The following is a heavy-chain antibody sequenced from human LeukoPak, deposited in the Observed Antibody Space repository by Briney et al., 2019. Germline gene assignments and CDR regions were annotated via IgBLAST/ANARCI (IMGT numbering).Heavy chain of an antibody. D-gene: IGHD6-13*01. CDR1: GGSISSGGYY. Sequence: PSETLSLTCTVSGGSISSGGYYWSWIRQPPGKGLEWIGYIYHSGSTYYNPSLKSRVTISVDRSKNQFSLKLSSVTAADTAVYYCARDKNSSSLPGGWFDPWGQGTLVTVSS. CDR3: ARDKNSSSLPGGWFDP. CDR2: IYHSGST. J-gene: IGHJ5*02. V-gene: IGHV4-30-2*01.